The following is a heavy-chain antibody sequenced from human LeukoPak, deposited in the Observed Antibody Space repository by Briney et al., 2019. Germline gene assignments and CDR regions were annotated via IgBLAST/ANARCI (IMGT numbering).Heavy chain of an antibody. CDR1: GYTFTRYD. Sequence: ASVTVSCKASGYTFTRYDINWVRQATGQGLEWMGWMNPNSGNTGYAQKFQGRVTMTRNTSISTAYMELSSLRSEDPAVYYCARGRRKYYGSTGVVDYWGQGTLVTVSS. V-gene: IGHV1-8*01. D-gene: IGHD3-10*01. CDR2: MNPNSGNT. J-gene: IGHJ4*02. CDR3: ARGRRKYYGSTGVVDY.